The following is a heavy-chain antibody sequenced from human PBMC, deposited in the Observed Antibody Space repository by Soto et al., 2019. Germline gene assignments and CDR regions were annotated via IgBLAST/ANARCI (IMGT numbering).Heavy chain of an antibody. CDR3: ARAFVGNWFDP. J-gene: IGHJ5*02. CDR2: INPNSGGT. V-gene: IGHV1-2*04. CDR1: GYTFTGYY. D-gene: IGHD3-3*01. Sequence: GASVKVSCKASGYTFTGYYMHWVRQAPGQGLEWMGWINPNSGGTNYAQKFQGWVTMTRDTSISTAYMELSSLRSEDTAVYYCARAFVGNWFDPWGQGTLVTVSS.